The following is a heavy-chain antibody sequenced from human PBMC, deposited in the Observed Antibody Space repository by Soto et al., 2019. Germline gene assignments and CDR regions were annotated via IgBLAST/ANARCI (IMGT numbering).Heavy chain of an antibody. Sequence: PGGSLRLSCAASGFTFSIYGMHWVRQAPGKGLEWVTVISYDGSNKYYADSVKGRFTISRDNSKNTLYLQMNSLRAEDTAVYYCAKSRAVAGPGYGTDVWGQGTTVTVSS. CDR3: AKSRAVAGPGYGTDV. J-gene: IGHJ6*02. CDR2: ISYDGSNK. V-gene: IGHV3-30*18. CDR1: GFTFSIYG. D-gene: IGHD6-19*01.